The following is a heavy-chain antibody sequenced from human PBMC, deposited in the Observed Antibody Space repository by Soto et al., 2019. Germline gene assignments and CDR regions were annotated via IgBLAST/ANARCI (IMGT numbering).Heavy chain of an antibody. V-gene: IGHV4-31*01. CDR3: AGGGYCSSTSCRFDY. D-gene: IGHD2-2*01. J-gene: IGHJ4*02. Sequence: QVQLHESGPGLVKPSQTLSLTCTVSNGSISSGSYYWSWLRQHPGKGLEWIGYIYYTGSTSYNPSLKNQLTISVDTSKNQFSLSLSSVTAADTAMYYCAGGGYCSSTSCRFDYWGQGNLVTVSS. CDR1: NGSISSGSYY. CDR2: IYYTGST.